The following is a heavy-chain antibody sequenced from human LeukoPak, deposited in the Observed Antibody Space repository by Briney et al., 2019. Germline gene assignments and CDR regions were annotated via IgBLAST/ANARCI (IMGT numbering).Heavy chain of an antibody. V-gene: IGHV4-39*01. J-gene: IGHJ4*02. D-gene: IGHD3-10*01. CDR3: ARTFMVRGVIITSDFDY. Sequence: KPSETPSLTCPVSGGSISSSSYYWGWIRQPPGKGLEWVGGIYYSGSTYYNPSLKSRVTISVDTSKNQFSLKLSSVTAADTAVYYCARTFMVRGVIITSDFDYWGQGTLVTVSS. CDR2: IYYSGST. CDR1: GGSISSSSYY.